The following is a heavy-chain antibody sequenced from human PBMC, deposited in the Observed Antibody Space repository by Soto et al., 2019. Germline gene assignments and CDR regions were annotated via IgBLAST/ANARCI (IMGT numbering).Heavy chain of an antibody. J-gene: IGHJ4*02. Sequence: QVQLQQWGAGLLKPSETLSLTCAVYGGSFSGYYWSWIRQPPGKGLEWIGEINHSGSTNYNPSLKSRVIISVDTSKNQFSLKLSSVTAADTAVYYCARGAVAGTFDYWGQGTLVTVSS. D-gene: IGHD6-19*01. CDR3: ARGAVAGTFDY. CDR1: GGSFSGYY. CDR2: INHSGST. V-gene: IGHV4-34*01.